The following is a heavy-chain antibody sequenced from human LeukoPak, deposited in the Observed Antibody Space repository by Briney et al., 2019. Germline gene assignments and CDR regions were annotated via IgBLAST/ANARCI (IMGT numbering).Heavy chain of an antibody. D-gene: IGHD6-13*01. CDR1: GFTFSSYA. J-gene: IGHJ6*03. CDR2: ISYDGSNK. V-gene: IGHV3-30*04. Sequence: PGGSLRLSCAASGFTFSSYAMHWVRQAPGKGLEGVAVISYDGSNKYYADSVKGRFTISRDNSKNTLYLQMNSLRAEDTAVYYCAREPSSSWYPYCYYYYMDVWGKGTTVTVSS. CDR3: AREPSSSWYPYCYYYYMDV.